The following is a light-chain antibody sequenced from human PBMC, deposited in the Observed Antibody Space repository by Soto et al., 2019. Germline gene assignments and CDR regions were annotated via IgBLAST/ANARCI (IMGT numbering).Light chain of an antibody. CDR2: GNN. J-gene: IGLJ1*01. CDR3: QSYDSSLSAPYV. V-gene: IGLV1-40*01. CDR1: SSHIGAGYG. Sequence: SLVAQPPPVSGGPGQRGTLSRTGGSSHIGAGYGVNWYQHLPGTAPKLLIYGNNNRPSGVPDRFSASKSGPSASLAITGLQADDEADYYCQSYDSSLSAPYVFGTGTKVTVL.